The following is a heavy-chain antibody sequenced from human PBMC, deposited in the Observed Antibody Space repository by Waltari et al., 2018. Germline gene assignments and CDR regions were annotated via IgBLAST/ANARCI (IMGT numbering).Heavy chain of an antibody. CDR3: ARRVAAAVYFDY. Sequence: EVQLVESGGGLIPPGGSLRLSCAASGFTVRSNCMSRARQAPGKGLEWVSVIYSGGSTYYADSVKGRFTISRDNSKDTLYLKMNSLRAEDTAVYYCARRVAAAVYFDYWGQGTLVTVSS. D-gene: IGHD6-13*01. CDR2: IYSGGST. CDR1: GFTVRSNC. J-gene: IGHJ4*02. V-gene: IGHV3-53*01.